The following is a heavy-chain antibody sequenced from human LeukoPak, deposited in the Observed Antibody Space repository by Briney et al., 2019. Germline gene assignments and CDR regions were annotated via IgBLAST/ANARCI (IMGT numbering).Heavy chain of an antibody. CDR2: IYTGGST. V-gene: IGHV3-53*01. J-gene: IGHJ4*02. Sequence: GRSLRLSCAASGFTVSSNYMSWVRQAPGKGLEWVSVIYTGGSTNYADSVKGRFTISRDNSKNTLYLQMNSLRAEDTAVYFCARDSGSGHWDYWGQGTLVIVSS. CDR3: ARDSGSGHWDY. CDR1: GFTVSSNY. D-gene: IGHD3-10*01.